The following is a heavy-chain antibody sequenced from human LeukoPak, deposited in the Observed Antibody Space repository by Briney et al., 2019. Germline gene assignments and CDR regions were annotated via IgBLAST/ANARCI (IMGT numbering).Heavy chain of an antibody. D-gene: IGHD3-3*01. CDR3: ARDGSFWRGYPYYFDY. Sequence: GGSLRLSCAASGFTFSSYGMHWVRQAPGKGLEWVAIIWYDGSNKYYADSVKGRFTISRDNSRNTLYLQVNSLRAEDTAVYYCARDGSFWRGYPYYFDYWGQGTLVTASA. CDR1: GFTFSSYG. J-gene: IGHJ4*02. CDR2: IWYDGSNK. V-gene: IGHV3-33*01.